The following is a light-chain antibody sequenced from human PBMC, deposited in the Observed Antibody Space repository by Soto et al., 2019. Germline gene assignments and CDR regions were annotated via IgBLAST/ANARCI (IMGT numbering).Light chain of an antibody. V-gene: IGKV3-11*01. J-gene: IGKJ2*01. Sequence: EIVLTQSPATLSLSPGDTATLSCRASQTVTSSLAWFQQRPGQAPRLLIYDVSRRAPAIPARFSGSGSGTDFTLTISSLEPEDFAIYYCQQYSNWPPYTFGQGTKLQIK. CDR1: QTVTSS. CDR2: DVS. CDR3: QQYSNWPPYT.